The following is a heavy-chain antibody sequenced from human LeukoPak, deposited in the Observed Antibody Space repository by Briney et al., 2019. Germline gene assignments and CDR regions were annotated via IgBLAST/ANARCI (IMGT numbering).Heavy chain of an antibody. Sequence: PGGSLRLSCAASGFTFSSYSMNWVRQAPGRGLEWASSTSSSSSYLYYADSVKGRFTISRDNAKNSLYLQMNSLRAEDTAVYYCARRSTVTGIDYWGQGTLVTVSS. D-gene: IGHD4-17*01. CDR1: GFTFSSYS. CDR2: TSSSSSYL. V-gene: IGHV3-21*01. CDR3: ARRSTVTGIDY. J-gene: IGHJ4*02.